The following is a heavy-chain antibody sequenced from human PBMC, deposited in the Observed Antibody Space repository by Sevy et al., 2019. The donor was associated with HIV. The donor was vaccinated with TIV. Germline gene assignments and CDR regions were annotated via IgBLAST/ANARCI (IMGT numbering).Heavy chain of an antibody. V-gene: IGHV4-4*02. CDR1: GGSVSTDNL. D-gene: IGHD5-12*01. J-gene: IGHJ4*02. CDR2: IFHSGTT. CDR3: ARTVDSGYDWRYFDY. Sequence: SETLSLTCAVSGGSVSTDNLWSWVRQPPGKGLEWIGQIFHSGTTNYNASLRSRVTISVDKSKNQFSLKLHSVTAADTAVYYCARTVDSGYDWRYFDYWGQGTLVTVSS.